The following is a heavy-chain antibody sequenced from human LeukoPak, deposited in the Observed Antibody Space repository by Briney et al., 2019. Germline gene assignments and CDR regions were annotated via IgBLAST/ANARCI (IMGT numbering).Heavy chain of an antibody. CDR3: ARHNRRYEGNL. V-gene: IGHV4-59*08. Sequence: SEALSLTCIVSGGSISSYYWSWIRQPPGEGLEGIGDIYYSGSTNYNPSLKSRVTISVDTSKNQFSLKLSSVTAADTAVYYCARHNRRYEGNLWGQGTLVTVSS. CDR1: GGSISSYY. D-gene: IGHD5-12*01. J-gene: IGHJ4*02. CDR2: IYYSGST.